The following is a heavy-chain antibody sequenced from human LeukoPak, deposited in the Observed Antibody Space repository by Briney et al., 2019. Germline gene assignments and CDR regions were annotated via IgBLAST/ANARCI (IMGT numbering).Heavy chain of an antibody. CDR2: IIPIFGTA. V-gene: IGHV1-69*05. J-gene: IGHJ6*03. CDR1: GGTFSSYA. CDR3: ARWTPGNSDMDV. D-gene: IGHD4-23*01. Sequence: SVRVSCKASGGTFSSYAISWVRQAPGQGLEWMGRIIPIFGTANYAQKFQGRVTITTDESTSTAYMELSSLRSEDTAVYYCARWTPGNSDMDVWGKGTTVTVSS.